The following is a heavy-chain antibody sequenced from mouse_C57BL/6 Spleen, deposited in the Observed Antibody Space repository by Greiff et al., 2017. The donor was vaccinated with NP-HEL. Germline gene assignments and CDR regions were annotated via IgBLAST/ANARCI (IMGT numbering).Heavy chain of an antibody. CDR1: GFTFSSYA. Sequence: EVHLVESGGGLVKPGGSLKLSCAASGFTFSSYALSWVRQTPEKRLEWVATISDGGSYTYYPDNVKGRFTISRDNAKNNLYQQMSHLKSEDTAMYYCARALLLGRERYFDVWGTGTTVTVSS. CDR2: ISDGGSYT. D-gene: IGHD4-1*01. CDR3: ARALLLGRERYFDV. J-gene: IGHJ1*03. V-gene: IGHV5-4*01.